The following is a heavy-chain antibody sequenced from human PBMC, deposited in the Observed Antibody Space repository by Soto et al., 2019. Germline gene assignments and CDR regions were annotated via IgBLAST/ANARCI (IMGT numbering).Heavy chain of an antibody. Sequence: QVQLVQSGAEVKKPGSSVKVSCKASGGTFSSYAISWVRQAPGQGLEWMGGIIPIFGTANYAQKFQGRVTITADESTSTAYMELSSLRSEDTAVYYCAREGYYDSSGYPEPPYWYFDLWGRGTLVTVSS. CDR3: AREGYYDSSGYPEPPYWYFDL. CDR1: GGTFSSYA. CDR2: IIPIFGTA. J-gene: IGHJ2*01. D-gene: IGHD3-22*01. V-gene: IGHV1-69*01.